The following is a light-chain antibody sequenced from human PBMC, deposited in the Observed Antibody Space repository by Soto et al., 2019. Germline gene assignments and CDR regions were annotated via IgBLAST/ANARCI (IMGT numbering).Light chain of an antibody. Sequence: DIQMTPSPAALSTPVGDRCTITCRASQGISSWLDWYQKKPGKAPKLLMYDVSSLESGVQSRFSGSGSGTEFTVTISSLQPDDFATYYCQQYNSYRTFGQGTKVDI. CDR1: QGISSW. V-gene: IGKV1-5*01. CDR3: QQYNSYRT. J-gene: IGKJ1*01. CDR2: DVS.